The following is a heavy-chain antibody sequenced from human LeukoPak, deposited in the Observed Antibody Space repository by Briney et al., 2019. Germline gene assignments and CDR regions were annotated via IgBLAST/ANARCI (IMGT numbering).Heavy chain of an antibody. V-gene: IGHV3-7*01. CDR2: IKTDGSQI. D-gene: IGHD1-1*01. CDR1: GFTFSTYW. Sequence: GGSLRLSCAASGFTFSTYWMTWVRQAPGKGLEWVANIKTDGSQIYYVDSVKGRFTISRDNAKNSLYLQTNSLRAEDTAVYYCARDLNWETYWGQGTLVTVSS. J-gene: IGHJ4*02. CDR3: ARDLNWETY.